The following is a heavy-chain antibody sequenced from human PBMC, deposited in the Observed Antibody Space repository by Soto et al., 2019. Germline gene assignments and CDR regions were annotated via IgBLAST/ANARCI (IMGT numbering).Heavy chain of an antibody. Sequence: QVQLQESGPGLVKPSETLFLTCTVSGDSVSSGTYYWSWIRQPPGEGLEWIGYIQSSGSTNYNPSLKSRVTISKDRSKTQFSLKLTSVTAVDTALYYCARVGHLWALVDWGQGILVTVSS. D-gene: IGHD5-18*01. J-gene: IGHJ4*02. CDR3: ARVGHLWALVD. CDR2: IQSSGST. CDR1: GDSVSSGTYY. V-gene: IGHV4-61*01.